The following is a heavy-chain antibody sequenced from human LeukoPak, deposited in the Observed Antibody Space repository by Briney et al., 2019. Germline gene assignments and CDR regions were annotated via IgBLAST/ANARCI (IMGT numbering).Heavy chain of an antibody. J-gene: IGHJ4*02. CDR2: IYHSGST. D-gene: IGHD6-13*01. CDR3: ARQNTYSSSWYFDY. CDR1: GGSISSYY. V-gene: IGHV4-38-2*02. Sequence: SETLSLTCSVSGGSISSYYWGWIRQPPGKGLEWIGSIYHSGSTYYNPSLKSRVTISVDTSKNQFSLKLSSVTAADTAVYYCARQNTYSSSWYFDYWGQGTLVTVSS.